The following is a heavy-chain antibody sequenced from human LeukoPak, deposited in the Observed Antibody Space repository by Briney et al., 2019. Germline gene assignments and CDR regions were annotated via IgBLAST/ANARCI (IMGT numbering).Heavy chain of an antibody. D-gene: IGHD2-8*01. CDR1: GGSFSGYY. Sequence: SETLSLTCAVYGGSFSGYYWSWIRQPPGKGLEWIGEINHSGSTNYNPSLKSRVTISVDTSKNQFSLKLSSVTAADTAVYYCARGPGGIALMRYYGMDVWGQGTTVTVSS. J-gene: IGHJ6*02. CDR3: ARGPGGIALMRYYGMDV. CDR2: INHSGST. V-gene: IGHV4-34*01.